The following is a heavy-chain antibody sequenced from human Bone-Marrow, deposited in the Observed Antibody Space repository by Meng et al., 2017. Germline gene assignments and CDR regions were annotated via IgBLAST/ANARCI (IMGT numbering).Heavy chain of an antibody. CDR3: TIYTSGHI. Sequence: GESLKTSCVVSGVSLSGSHIHWVRQTSEKGLEGIGRIETKYSSYATSYASSVRGRFTISRNDSINTAYLQVNSLKTEDKALYYCTIYTSGHIWGQGTMVTVSS. D-gene: IGHD6-19*01. J-gene: IGHJ3*02. V-gene: IGHV3-73*01. CDR1: GVSLSGSH. CDR2: IETKYSSYAT.